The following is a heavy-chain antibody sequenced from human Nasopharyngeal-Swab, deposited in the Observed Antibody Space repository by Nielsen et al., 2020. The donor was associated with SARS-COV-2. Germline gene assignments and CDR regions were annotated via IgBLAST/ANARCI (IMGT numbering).Heavy chain of an antibody. D-gene: IGHD6-6*01. V-gene: IGHV4-31*02. CDR3: ARGGAARPGFDY. Sequence: WIRQPPGKGLEWIGYIYYSGSTYYNPFLKSRVTISVDTSKNQFSLKLSSVTAADTAVYYCARGGAARPGFDYWGQGTLVTVSS. CDR2: IYYSGST. J-gene: IGHJ4*02.